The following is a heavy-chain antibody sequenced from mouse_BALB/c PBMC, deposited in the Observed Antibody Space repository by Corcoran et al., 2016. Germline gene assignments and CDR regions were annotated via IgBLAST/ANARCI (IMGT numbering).Heavy chain of an antibody. Sequence: QIQLVQSGPELKKPGATVKISSKASGYTFTNYGMNWVKQAPGKGLKWMGWINTYTGEPTYADDFKGRFAFSLETSASTAYLQINNLKNEDTATYFCARDPAWVAYWGQGTLVTVSA. CDR3: ARDPAWVAY. V-gene: IGHV9-3-1*01. CDR2: INTYTGEP. CDR1: GYTFTNYG. J-gene: IGHJ3*01.